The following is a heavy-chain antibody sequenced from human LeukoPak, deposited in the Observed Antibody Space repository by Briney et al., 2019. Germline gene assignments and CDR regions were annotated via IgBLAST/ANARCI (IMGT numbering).Heavy chain of an antibody. CDR1: GGSISSSSYT. V-gene: IGHV4-39*01. J-gene: IGHJ4*02. CDR2: IYYSGST. Sequence: SETLSLTCTVSGGSISSSSYTWGWIRQPPGKGLEWIGNIYYSGSTYYNPSLESRVTISVDTSRNQFSLKLNSVTAADTAMYYLGRQEYRGYDLGGGGFDYWGQGTLVTVSS. CDR3: GRQEYRGYDLGGGGFDY. D-gene: IGHD5-12*01.